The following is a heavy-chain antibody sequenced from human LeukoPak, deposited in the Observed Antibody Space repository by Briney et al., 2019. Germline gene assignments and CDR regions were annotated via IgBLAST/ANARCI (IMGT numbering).Heavy chain of an antibody. J-gene: IGHJ5*02. D-gene: IGHD3-3*01. CDR1: GYTFTSYD. CDR3: ARGGYDFWSAPPPPDP. CDR2: MNPNSGNT. V-gene: IGHV1-8*01. Sequence: APVKVSCKASGYTFTSYDINWVRQATGQGLEWMGWMNPNSGNTGYAQKFQGRVTMTRNTSISTAYMELSSLRSEDTAVYYCARGGYDFWSAPPPPDPWGQGTLVTVSS.